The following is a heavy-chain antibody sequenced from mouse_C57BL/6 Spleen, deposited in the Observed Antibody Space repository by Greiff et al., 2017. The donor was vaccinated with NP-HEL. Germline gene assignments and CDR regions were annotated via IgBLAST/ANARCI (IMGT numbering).Heavy chain of an antibody. J-gene: IGHJ3*01. Sequence: EVQLQQSVAELVRPGASVKLSCTASGFNIKNTYMHWVKQRPEQGLEWIGRIDPANGNTKYAPKFQGKATITADTSSNTAYLQLSSLTSEDTAIYYCALYYYGSSYGFAYCGQGTLVTVSA. CDR1: GFNIKNTY. D-gene: IGHD1-1*01. CDR2: IDPANGNT. V-gene: IGHV14-3*01. CDR3: ALYYYGSSYGFAY.